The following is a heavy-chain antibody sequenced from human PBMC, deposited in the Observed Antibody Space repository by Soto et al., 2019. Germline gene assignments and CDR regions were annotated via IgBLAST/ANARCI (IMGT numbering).Heavy chain of an antibody. J-gene: IGHJ4*02. CDR2: INPSGGST. CDR3: ARDRTTPGPTTRFDY. D-gene: IGHD4-17*01. CDR1: GYTFTSYY. Sequence: QVQLVQSGAEVKKPGASVKVSCKASGYTFTSYYMHWVRQAPGQGLEWMGIINPSGGSTSYAQKFQRRVTMTRDTSTSTVYMELSSLRSEDTAVYYCARDRTTPGPTTRFDYWGQGTLVTVSS. V-gene: IGHV1-46*01.